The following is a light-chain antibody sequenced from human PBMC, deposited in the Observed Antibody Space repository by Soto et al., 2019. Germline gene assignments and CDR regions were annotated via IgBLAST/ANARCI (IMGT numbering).Light chain of an antibody. J-gene: IGLJ2*01. CDR2: EVS. CDR3: CSYAGRTTRVV. Sequence: QSALTQPASVSGSPGQSIAISCTGTSSDVVTYKYVSWYQQHTGKAPKLMIYEVSIRPSGVSDRFSGSKSGNTASLTISGLRPEDEAYYYCCSYAGRTTRVVFGGGPKLTVL. CDR1: SSDVVTYKY. V-gene: IGLV2-14*01.